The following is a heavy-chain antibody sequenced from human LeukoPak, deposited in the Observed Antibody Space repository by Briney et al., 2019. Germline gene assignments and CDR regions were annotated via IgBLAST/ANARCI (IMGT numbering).Heavy chain of an antibody. D-gene: IGHD4-17*01. V-gene: IGHV3-33*06. Sequence: PGGSLRLSCAASGFTFSSYGMHWVRQAPGKALEWVAVIWYDGSNKYYADSVKGRFTISRDNSKNTLYLQMNSLRAEDTAVYYCAKGDDYGDYGGPFDYWGQGTLVTVSS. J-gene: IGHJ4*02. CDR3: AKGDDYGDYGGPFDY. CDR2: IWYDGSNK. CDR1: GFTFSSYG.